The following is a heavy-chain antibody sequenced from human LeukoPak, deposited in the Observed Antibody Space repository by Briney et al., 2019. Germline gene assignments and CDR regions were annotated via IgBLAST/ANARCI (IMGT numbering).Heavy chain of an antibody. CDR1: GGSISSYY. Sequence: SETLSLTCTVSGGSISSYYWSWIRQPPGKGLEWIGYIYYSGSTNYNPSLKSRVTISVDTSKNQFSLKLSSVTAADTAVYYCARGMDGYNIGAFDYWGQGTLVTVSS. V-gene: IGHV4-59*01. CDR3: ARGMDGYNIGAFDY. CDR2: IYYSGST. D-gene: IGHD5-24*01. J-gene: IGHJ4*02.